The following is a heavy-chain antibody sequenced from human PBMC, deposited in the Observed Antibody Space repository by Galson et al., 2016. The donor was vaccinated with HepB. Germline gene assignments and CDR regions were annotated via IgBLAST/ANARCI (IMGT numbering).Heavy chain of an antibody. CDR1: GYTFTSSG. CDR3: ARKGLDP. V-gene: IGHV1-3*01. Sequence: SVKVSCKASGYTFTSSGMHWVRQAPGQRLEWMGWINAGGGNTRYSQKFQGRVTITRDTSASTAYMELSSLRSEDTAVYYCARKGLDPWGQGTRVSVSS. J-gene: IGHJ5*02. CDR2: INAGGGNT.